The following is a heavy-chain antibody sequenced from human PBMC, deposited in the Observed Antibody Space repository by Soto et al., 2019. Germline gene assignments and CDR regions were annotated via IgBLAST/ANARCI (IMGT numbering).Heavy chain of an antibody. CDR2: ISSSSSTI. V-gene: IGHV3-48*01. CDR3: ARDPTNHCSSTSCPFDY. CDR1: GFTFSSYS. J-gene: IGHJ4*02. Sequence: PGGSLRLSCAASGFTFSSYSMNWVRQAPGKGLEWVSYISSSSSTIYYADSVKGRFTISRDNAKNSLYLQMNSLRAEDTAVYYCARDPTNHCSSTSCPFDYWGQGTLVTVSS. D-gene: IGHD2-2*01.